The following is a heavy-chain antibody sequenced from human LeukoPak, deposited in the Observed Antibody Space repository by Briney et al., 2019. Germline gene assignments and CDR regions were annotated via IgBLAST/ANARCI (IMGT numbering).Heavy chain of an antibody. Sequence: GGSLRLSCAASGFSFISYGMHWVRQAPGKGLEWVGVISDDGRRKDYADSVKGRFTISRDNSKDTLYLQMNGLRAEDTAVYYCAKRPSDYGDYVSYFDYWGQGTLVTVSS. CDR1: GFSFISYG. D-gene: IGHD4-17*01. V-gene: IGHV3-30*18. CDR3: AKRPSDYGDYVSYFDY. J-gene: IGHJ4*02. CDR2: ISDDGRRK.